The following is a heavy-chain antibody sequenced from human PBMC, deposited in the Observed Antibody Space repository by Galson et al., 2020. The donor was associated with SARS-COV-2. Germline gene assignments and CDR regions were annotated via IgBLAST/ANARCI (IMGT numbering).Heavy chain of an antibody. CDR1: GYTFTSYY. D-gene: IGHD3-3*01. Sequence: ASVKVSCKASGYTFTSYYMHWVRQAPGQGLEWMGIINPSGGSTSYAQKFQGRVTMTRDTSTSTVYMELSSLRSEDTAVYYCARDRDYDFWSGYFSYYYGLDVWGQGTTVTVSS. CDR3: ARDRDYDFWSGYFSYYYGLDV. J-gene: IGHJ6*02. CDR2: INPSGGST. V-gene: IGHV1-46*01.